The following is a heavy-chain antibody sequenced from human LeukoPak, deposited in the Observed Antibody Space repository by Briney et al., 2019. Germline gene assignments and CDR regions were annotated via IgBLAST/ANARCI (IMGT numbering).Heavy chain of an antibody. CDR3: ATNIAVAGTTAFDT. J-gene: IGHJ3*02. D-gene: IGHD6-19*01. Sequence: ASVKVSCKASGYTFTSYGISWVRQAPGQGLEWMGWISAYNGNTNYAQKLQGRVTMTTDTSTSTAYMELRSLRSDDTAVYYCATNIAVAGTTAFDTWGQGTMVTVSS. V-gene: IGHV1-18*01. CDR1: GYTFTSYG. CDR2: ISAYNGNT.